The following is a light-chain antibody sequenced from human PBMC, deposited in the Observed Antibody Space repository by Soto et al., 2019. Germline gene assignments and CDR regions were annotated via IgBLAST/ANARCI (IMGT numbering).Light chain of an antibody. Sequence: EIVLTQSPATLSLSPGERATLSCRASQSVSSYLAWYQHKPGQAPRLLIYDASNRATGIPARFSGSGSGTDFTLTISSLAPEDFAVYYCQQRDNWPLYTFGQGTKLEIK. V-gene: IGKV3-11*01. J-gene: IGKJ2*01. CDR1: QSVSSY. CDR3: QQRDNWPLYT. CDR2: DAS.